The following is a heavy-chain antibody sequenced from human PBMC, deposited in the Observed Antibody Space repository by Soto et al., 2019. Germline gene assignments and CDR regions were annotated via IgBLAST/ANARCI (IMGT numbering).Heavy chain of an antibody. J-gene: IGHJ1*01. Sequence: QVQLVQSGAEVKKPGASVTVSCKASGYTFDRYAMSWLRQAPGQGLEWMGWITGDTHEATYAQKFQGRVSLTRDRSTPPAYMELRSLRYDDTAVDYCARDRRTEHWGQGTLVTVSS. CDR3: ARDRRTEH. V-gene: IGHV1-18*01. CDR2: ITGDTHEA. CDR1: GYTFDRYA.